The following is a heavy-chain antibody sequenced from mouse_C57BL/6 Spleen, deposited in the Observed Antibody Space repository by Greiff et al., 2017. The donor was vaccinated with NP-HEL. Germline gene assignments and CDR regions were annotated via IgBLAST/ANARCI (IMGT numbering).Heavy chain of an antibody. CDR3: ARDRGVFDY. V-gene: IGHV5-4*01. CDR1: GFTFSSYA. J-gene: IGHJ2*01. Sequence: EVKLVESGGGLVKPGGPLKLSCAASGFTFSSYAMSWVRQTPEKRLEWVATISDGGSYTYYPDNVKGRFTISRDNAKNNLYLQMSHLKSEDTAMYYCARDRGVFDYWGQGTTLTVSS. CDR2: ISDGGSYT.